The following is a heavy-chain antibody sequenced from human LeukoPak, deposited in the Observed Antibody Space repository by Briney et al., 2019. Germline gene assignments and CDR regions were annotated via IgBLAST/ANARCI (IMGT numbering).Heavy chain of an antibody. Sequence: SETLSLTCAVYGGSFGGYYWSWIRQPPGKGLEWIGEINHSGSTNYNPSLKSRVTISVDTSKNQFSLKLSSVTAADTAVYYCASLWLFSPYAFDIWGQGTMVTVSS. CDR2: INHSGST. CDR1: GGSFGGYY. J-gene: IGHJ3*02. V-gene: IGHV4-34*01. CDR3: ASLWLFSPYAFDI. D-gene: IGHD5-18*01.